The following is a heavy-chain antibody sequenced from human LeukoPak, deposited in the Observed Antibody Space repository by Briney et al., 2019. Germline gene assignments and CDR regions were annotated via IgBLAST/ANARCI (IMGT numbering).Heavy chain of an antibody. CDR3: ARETAMINSPLDY. J-gene: IGHJ4*02. V-gene: IGHV4-30-2*01. D-gene: IGHD3-16*01. CDR2: IYHSGST. CDR1: GGSISSGGYY. Sequence: PSETLSLTCTVSGGSISSGGYYWSWIRQPPGKGLEWIGYIYHSGSTYYNPSLKSRVTTSVDRSKNQFSLKLSSVTAADTAVYYCARETAMINSPLDYWGQGTLVTVSS.